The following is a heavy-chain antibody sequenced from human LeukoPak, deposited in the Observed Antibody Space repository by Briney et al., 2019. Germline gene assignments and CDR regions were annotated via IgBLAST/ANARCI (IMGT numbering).Heavy chain of an antibody. CDR3: AKAPTYYDILTGYYKDYYMDV. Sequence: SVKVSCKASGFTFTSSAMQWVRQARGQRLEWIGWIVVGSGNTNYAQKFQERVTITRDMSTGTAYMELSSLRSEDTAVYYCAKAPTYYDILTGYYKDYYMDVWGKGTTVTVSS. J-gene: IGHJ6*03. CDR2: IVVGSGNT. CDR1: GFTFTSSA. D-gene: IGHD3-9*01. V-gene: IGHV1-58*02.